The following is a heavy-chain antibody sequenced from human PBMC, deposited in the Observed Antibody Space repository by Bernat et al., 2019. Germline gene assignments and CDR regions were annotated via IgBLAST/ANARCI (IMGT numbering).Heavy chain of an antibody. V-gene: IGHV4-39*01. J-gene: IGHJ4*02. CDR1: GGSISSSSYY. CDR2: IYYSRST. D-gene: IGHD6-13*01. CDR3: ARQRSSSWYSPFEY. Sequence: QLQLQESGPGLVKPSETLSLTCTVSGGSISSSSYYWGWIRQPPGKGLEWIGSIYYSRSTYYNASLKSRVTISVDTSKNQFSLKLSSVTAADTAVYYGARQRSSSWYSPFEYWGQGTLVTVSS.